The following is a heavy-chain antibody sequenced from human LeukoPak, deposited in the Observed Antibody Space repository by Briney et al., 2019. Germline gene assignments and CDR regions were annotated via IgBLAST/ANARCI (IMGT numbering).Heavy chain of an antibody. J-gene: IGHJ3*02. V-gene: IGHV4-59*01. D-gene: IGHD3-10*01. CDR2: IYYSGST. Sequence: SETLSLTCTVSGGSISSYYWSWIRQPPGKGLEWIGYIYYSGSTNYNPSLKSRVTISVDTSKNQFSLKLSSVTAADTAVYYCARAYRRITMVRGVISGAFDIWGQGTMVTVSS. CDR3: ARAYRRITMVRGVISGAFDI. CDR1: GGSISSYY.